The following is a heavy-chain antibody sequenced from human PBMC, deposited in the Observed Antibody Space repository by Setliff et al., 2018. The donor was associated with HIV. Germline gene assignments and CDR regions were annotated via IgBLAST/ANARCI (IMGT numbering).Heavy chain of an antibody. CDR3: ARDRRDGLYYHGMDV. V-gene: IGHV1-46*01. CDR2: THPSGGSP. J-gene: IGHJ6*02. Sequence: ASVKVSCKASGYTFTSYYMHWVRQAPGQGLEWMGITHPSGGSPNYAQKFQGRVTMTRDMSTCTVYMELSSLRSEDTAVYYCARDRRDGLYYHGMDVWGQGTTVTVSS. CDR1: GYTFTSYY. D-gene: IGHD5-12*01.